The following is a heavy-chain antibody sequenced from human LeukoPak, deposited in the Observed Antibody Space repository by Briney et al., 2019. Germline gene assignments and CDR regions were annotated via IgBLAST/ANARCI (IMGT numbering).Heavy chain of an antibody. CDR3: ATDGAGFDT. J-gene: IGHJ5*02. V-gene: IGHV3-11*01. CDR1: GFTFNDYY. Sequence: GGSLRLSCAASGFTFNDYYMSWIRQAPGKGLEWLSYTNIGGTNTHYADSVKGRFTISRDNAKKSLYLEMNNLRAEDTAVYYCATDGAGFDTWGQGALVTVSS. CDR2: TNIGGTNT.